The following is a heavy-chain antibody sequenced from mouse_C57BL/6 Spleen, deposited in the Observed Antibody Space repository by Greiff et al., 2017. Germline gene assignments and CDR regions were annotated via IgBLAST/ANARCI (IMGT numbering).Heavy chain of an antibody. D-gene: IGHD4-1*01. Sequence: VQLVESGPGLVAPSQSLSITCTVSGFSLTSYGVDWVRQSPGKGLEWLGVIWGVGSTNYNSARKSRLSISKDNSKSQVFLKMISLQTDDTAMYYCASLTGPAWFAYWGQGTLVTVSA. CDR3: ASLTGPAWFAY. CDR2: IWGVGST. V-gene: IGHV2-6*01. CDR1: GFSLTSYG. J-gene: IGHJ3*01.